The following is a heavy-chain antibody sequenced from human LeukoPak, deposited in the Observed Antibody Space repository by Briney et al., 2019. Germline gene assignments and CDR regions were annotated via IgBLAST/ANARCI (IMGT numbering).Heavy chain of an antibody. J-gene: IGHJ6*03. D-gene: IGHD2-2*01. CDR1: GFTFDDYA. CDR3: AKDSYCSSTSCYLRNYYYYMDV. Sequence: GGSLRLSCAASGFTFDDYAMHWVRQAPGKGLEWVSLISWDGGSTYYADSVKGRFTISRDNSKNSLYLQMNSLRAEDTALYYCAKDSYCSSTSCYLRNYYYYMDVWGKGTTVTVSS. V-gene: IGHV3-43D*03. CDR2: ISWDGGST.